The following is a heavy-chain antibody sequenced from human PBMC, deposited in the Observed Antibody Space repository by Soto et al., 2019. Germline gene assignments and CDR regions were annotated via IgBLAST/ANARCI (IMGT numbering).Heavy chain of an antibody. J-gene: IGHJ5*02. V-gene: IGHV3-21*01. CDR2: ISSSSSYI. Sequence: PGGSLRLSCAASGFTFSSYSMNWVRQAPGKGLEWVSSISSSSSYIYYADSVKGRFTISRDNAKNSLYLQMNSLRAEDTAVYYCARDKGRGQLLIWFDPWGQGTLVTVSS. D-gene: IGHD2-2*01. CDR1: GFTFSSYS. CDR3: ARDKGRGQLLIWFDP.